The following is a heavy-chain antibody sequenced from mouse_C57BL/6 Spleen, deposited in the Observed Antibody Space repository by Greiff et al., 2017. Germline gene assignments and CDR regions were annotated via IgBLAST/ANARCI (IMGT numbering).Heavy chain of an antibody. Sequence: QVQLQQPGAELVKPGASVTLSCKASGYTFTDYEMHWVKQTPVHGLEWIGAIDPETGGTAYNQKFKGKAILTADKSSSTAYMELRSLTSEDSAVYYCTRDYYDYDGHFDYWGQGTTLTVSS. CDR2: IDPETGGT. J-gene: IGHJ2*01. V-gene: IGHV1-15*01. CDR3: TRDYYDYDGHFDY. CDR1: GYTFTDYE. D-gene: IGHD2-4*01.